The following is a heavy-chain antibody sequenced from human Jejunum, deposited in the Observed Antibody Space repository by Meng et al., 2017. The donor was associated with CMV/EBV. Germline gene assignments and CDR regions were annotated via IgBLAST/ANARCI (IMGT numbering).Heavy chain of an antibody. J-gene: IGHJ4*02. CDR1: GGTVDIHH. Sequence: GGTVDIHHINWVRQAPGQGLEWMGGLIPILGMETYAQKFQGRVTITADKTTSTAYLELSSLRSEDRAVYYCARLAECSGGNCYFDYWGQGTLVTVSS. V-gene: IGHV1-69*10. CDR3: ARLAECSGGNCYFDY. CDR2: LIPILGME. D-gene: IGHD2-15*01.